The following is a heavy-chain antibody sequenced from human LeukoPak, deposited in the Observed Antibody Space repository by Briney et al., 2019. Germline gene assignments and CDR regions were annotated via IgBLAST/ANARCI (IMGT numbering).Heavy chain of an antibody. Sequence: SETLSLTCTVSGGSISSGDYYWSWIRQPPGKGLEWIGYIYYSGSTYYNPSLKSRVTISVDTSKNQFSLKLSSVTAADTAVYYCARPSKYCSSTSCYTYYYYMDVWGKGTTVTVSS. CDR3: ARPSKYCSSTSCYTYYYYMDV. V-gene: IGHV4-30-4*01. CDR2: IYYSGST. D-gene: IGHD2-2*02. CDR1: GGSISSGDYY. J-gene: IGHJ6*03.